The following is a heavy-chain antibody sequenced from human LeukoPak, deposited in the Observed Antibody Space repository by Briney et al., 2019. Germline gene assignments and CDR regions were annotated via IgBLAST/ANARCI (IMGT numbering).Heavy chain of an antibody. J-gene: IGHJ4*02. V-gene: IGHV1-2*02. CDR2: INPNSGGT. CDR3: ARVGVMATIGY. Sequence: ASVKVSCKASGGTFSSYAISWVRQAPGQGLEWMGWINPNSGGTNYAQKFQGRVTMTRDTSISTAYMELSRLRSDDTAVYYCARVGVMATIGYWGQGTLVTVSS. D-gene: IGHD5-24*01. CDR1: GGTFSSYA.